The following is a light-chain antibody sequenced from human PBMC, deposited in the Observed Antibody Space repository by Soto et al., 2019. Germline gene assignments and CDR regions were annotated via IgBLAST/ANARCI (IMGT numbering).Light chain of an antibody. V-gene: IGKV1-33*01. J-gene: IGKJ5*01. Sequence: ASVGDRVTITCQASQDINNYVNWYQQKPGKAPKLLIFDASTLKTGVPSRFSGSGSGTDFSFTISSLQPEDIATYYCQQSNDLVSFGQGTRLEI. CDR1: QDINNY. CDR2: DAS. CDR3: QQSNDLVS.